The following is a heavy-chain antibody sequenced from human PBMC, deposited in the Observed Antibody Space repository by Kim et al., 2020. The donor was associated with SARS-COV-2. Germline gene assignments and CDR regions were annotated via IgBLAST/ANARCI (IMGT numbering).Heavy chain of an antibody. D-gene: IGHD6-13*01. CDR3: ARDSSSWAPYYYGMDV. V-gene: IGHV3-13*01. J-gene: IGHJ6*02. Sequence: SVKGRFTISRENAKNSLYLQMNSLRAGDTAVYYCARDSSSWAPYYYGMDVWGRGTTVTVSS.